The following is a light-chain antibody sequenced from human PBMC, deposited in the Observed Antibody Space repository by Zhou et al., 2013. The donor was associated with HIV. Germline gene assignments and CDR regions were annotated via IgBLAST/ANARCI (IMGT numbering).Light chain of an antibody. Sequence: ETVMTQSPATLSVSPGEGATLSCRASQSVRSSLAWYQQKPGQAPRLLIYGVSTRATGIPARFSGSGSGTEFTLTISSLQPEDFATYYCQQLNSYPLTFGGGTKVEIK. CDR2: GVS. V-gene: IGKV3-15*01. CDR1: QSVRSS. CDR3: QQLNSYPLT. J-gene: IGKJ4*01.